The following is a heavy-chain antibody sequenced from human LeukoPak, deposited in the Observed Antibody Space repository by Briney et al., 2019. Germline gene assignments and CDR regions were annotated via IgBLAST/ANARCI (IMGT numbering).Heavy chain of an antibody. V-gene: IGHV3-23*01. CDR3: AKAPSGSGSSSFQH. CDR1: GFTFSSYA. Sequence: GGSLRLSCTAAGFTFSSYAMSWVRQAPGKGLEWVSVIGASGDSTHYADSVKGRLTISRDNSKNTLCLQMNSLRAEDTAVYYCAKAPSGSGSSSFQHWGQGTLVIVSS. CDR2: IGASGDST. J-gene: IGHJ1*01. D-gene: IGHD3-10*01.